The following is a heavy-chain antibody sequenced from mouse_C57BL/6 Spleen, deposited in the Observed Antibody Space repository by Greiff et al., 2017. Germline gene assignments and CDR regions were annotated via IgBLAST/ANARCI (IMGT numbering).Heavy chain of an antibody. D-gene: IGHD1-1*01. V-gene: IGHV14-2*01. CDR2: IDPEDGET. CDR1: GFNIKDYY. CDR3: ARSGYYSSSSWFAY. Sequence: EVQLQESGAELVKPGASVKLSCTASGFNIKDYYMHWVKQRTEQGLEWIGRIDPEDGETKYDSKFQGKDTITADTSSNTAYLQLSILTSEDTAVYYCARSGYYSSSSWFAYWGQGTLVTVSA. J-gene: IGHJ3*01.